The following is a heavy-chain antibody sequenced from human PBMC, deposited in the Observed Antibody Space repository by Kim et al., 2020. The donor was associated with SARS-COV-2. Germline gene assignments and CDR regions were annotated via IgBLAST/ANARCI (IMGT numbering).Heavy chain of an antibody. Sequence: ASVKVSCKASGYTFTSYDLNWVRQAPGQGLEWMGWMNPNSGNTGYAQKFQGRVTMTRDTSRSTAYMELRSLRSDDTAVYYCARVDELNYNDISAYSHGNWCQGTLVTVSS. D-gene: IGHD3-22*01. CDR1: GYTFTSYD. CDR2: MNPNSGNT. CDR3: ARVDELNYNDISAYSHGN. V-gene: IGHV1-8*01. J-gene: IGHJ4*02.